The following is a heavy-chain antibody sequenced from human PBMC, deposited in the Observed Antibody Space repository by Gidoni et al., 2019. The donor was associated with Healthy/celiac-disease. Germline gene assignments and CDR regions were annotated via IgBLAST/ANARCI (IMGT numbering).Heavy chain of an antibody. Sequence: VQLQESGPGLVQPSGTLSLTCAVSGGSISSSNWWSWVRQPPGKGLEWIGEIYHSGSTNYNPSLKSRVTIAEDKYKNQCSLKLSSVTAADTAVYYWARGITGTTEGQYYFDYWGQGTLVTVSS. J-gene: IGHJ4*02. CDR3: ARGITGTTEGQYYFDY. D-gene: IGHD1-7*01. CDR1: GGSISSSNW. V-gene: IGHV4-4*02. CDR2: IYHSGST.